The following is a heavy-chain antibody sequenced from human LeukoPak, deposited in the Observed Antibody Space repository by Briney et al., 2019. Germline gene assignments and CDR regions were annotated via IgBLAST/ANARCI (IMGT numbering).Heavy chain of an antibody. Sequence: ASVKVSCKASGYTLTSYYMHWVRQAPGQGLEWMGIINPSGGSTSYAQKFQGRVTMTRDTSTSTVYMELSSLRSEDTAVYYCARDADRGYSYGPRFFCDYWGQGTLVTVSS. CDR3: ARDADRGYSYGPRFFCDY. V-gene: IGHV1-46*01. CDR2: INPSGGST. CDR1: GYTLTSYY. D-gene: IGHD5-18*01. J-gene: IGHJ4*02.